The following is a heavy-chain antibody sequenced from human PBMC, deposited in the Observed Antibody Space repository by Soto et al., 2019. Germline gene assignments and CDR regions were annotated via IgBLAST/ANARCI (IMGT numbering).Heavy chain of an antibody. J-gene: IGHJ3*02. CDR2: ISSSSSYI. D-gene: IGHD3-10*01. Sequence: EVQLVESGGGLVKPEGSLRLSCAASGFTFSTYSMNWVRQAPGKGLEWVSSISSSSSYIYYADSVEGRFTISRDNAKNSLYLQMNSLRAEDTAVDYCGRDRGGDVKAFDIWGQGTMVTVSS. CDR1: GFTFSTYS. CDR3: GRDRGGDVKAFDI. V-gene: IGHV3-21*01.